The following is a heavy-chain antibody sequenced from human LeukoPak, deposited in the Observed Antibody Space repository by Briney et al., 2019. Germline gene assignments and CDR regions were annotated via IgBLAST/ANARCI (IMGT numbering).Heavy chain of an antibody. CDR1: GFTFDDYA. CDR3: AKVGSGWYNFDY. V-gene: IGHV3-9*01. D-gene: IGHD6-19*01. J-gene: IGHJ4*02. CDR2: ISWNSGSI. Sequence: GRSLRLSCAASGFTFDDYAMHWVRQAPGKGLEWVSGISWNSGSIGYADSVKGRFTISRDNAKNSLYLQMNSLRAEDTALCYCAKVGSGWYNFDYWGQGTLVTVSS.